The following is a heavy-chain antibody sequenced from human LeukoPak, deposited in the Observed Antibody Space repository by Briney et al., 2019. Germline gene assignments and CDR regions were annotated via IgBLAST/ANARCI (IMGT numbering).Heavy chain of an antibody. J-gene: IGHJ4*02. CDR1: GFTFSNHG. V-gene: IGHV3-30*18. Sequence: GRSLRLSCAASGFTFSNHGMHWVRQAPGKGLEWVAVISYDGSNKYYTDSVKGRFTISRDNSKNTLYLQMNSLRAEDTAVYYCAKDGAVRGVMPYYLDYWGQGTLVTVSS. CDR3: AKDGAVRGVMPYYLDY. D-gene: IGHD3-10*01. CDR2: ISYDGSNK.